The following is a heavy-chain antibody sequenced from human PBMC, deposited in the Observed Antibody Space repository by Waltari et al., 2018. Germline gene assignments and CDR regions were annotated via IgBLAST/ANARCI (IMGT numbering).Heavy chain of an antibody. D-gene: IGHD4-17*01. J-gene: IGHJ6*02. CDR2: IYTSGST. CDR1: GGSLSSYY. V-gene: IGHV4-4*07. Sequence: QVQLQESGPGLVKPSESLSLTCPVSGGSLSSYYWSWIRQPAGKGLEWIGRIYTSGSTNYNPSLKSRVTMSVDTSKNQFSLKLSSVTAADTAVYYCARGDGDPDYYYGMDVWGQGTTVTVSS. CDR3: ARGDGDPDYYYGMDV.